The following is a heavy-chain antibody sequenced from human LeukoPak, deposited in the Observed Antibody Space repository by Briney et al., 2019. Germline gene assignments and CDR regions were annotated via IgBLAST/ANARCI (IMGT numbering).Heavy chain of an antibody. D-gene: IGHD3-10*01. CDR3: ARVRKLRTRGVMDPLDY. CDR2: IQQDGSEK. J-gene: IGHJ4*02. V-gene: IGHV3-7*01. CDR1: GFTFNYYW. Sequence: TGGSLRLSCAASGFTFNYYWLTWVRQAPGKGLEWVANIQQDGSEKYYVDSVKGRFIISRDNAKNPLYLQMNSLRAEDTAVYYCARVRKLRTRGVMDPLDYWGQGTLVTVSS.